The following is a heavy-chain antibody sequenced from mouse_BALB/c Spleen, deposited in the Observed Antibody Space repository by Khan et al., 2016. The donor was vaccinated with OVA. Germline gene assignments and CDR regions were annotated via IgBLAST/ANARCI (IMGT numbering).Heavy chain of an antibody. CDR1: GYTFTDYY. V-gene: IGHV1-77*01. J-gene: IGHJ3*01. D-gene: IGHD1-2*01. Sequence: QIQLVQSGAELARPGASVKLSCKASGYTFTDYYINWVKQRTGQGLEWIGEISPGSGDTYYNEKFKGKATLAADKSSNTAYLQLSSLTSEASAVEFCARRNYCGYTFAYWGQGTLVTVSA. CDR3: ARRNYCGYTFAY. CDR2: ISPGSGDT.